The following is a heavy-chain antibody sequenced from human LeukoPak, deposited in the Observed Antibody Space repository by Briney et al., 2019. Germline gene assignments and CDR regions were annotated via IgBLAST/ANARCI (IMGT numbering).Heavy chain of an antibody. V-gene: IGHV1-2*02. CDR1: GYTFTGYY. Sequence: ASVKVSCKASGYTFTGYYMHWVRQAPGQGLEWMGWINPNSGGTNYAQKFQGRATMTRDTSISTAYMELSRLRSDDTAVYYCARVVPAAIPFDPWGQGTLVTVSS. CDR2: INPNSGGT. J-gene: IGHJ5*02. D-gene: IGHD2-2*01. CDR3: ARVVPAAIPFDP.